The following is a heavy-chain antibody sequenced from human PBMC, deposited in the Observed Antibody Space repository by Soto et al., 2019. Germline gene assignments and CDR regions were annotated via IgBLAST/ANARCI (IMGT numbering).Heavy chain of an antibody. Sequence: GGSLRLSCAASGFTFSSYAMHWVRQAPGKGLEWVAVISYDGSNKYYADSVKGRFTISRDNSKNTLYLQMNSLRAEDTAVYYCARDRGYSGYEADFDYWGQGTLVTVSS. CDR1: GFTFSSYA. CDR2: ISYDGSNK. D-gene: IGHD5-12*01. CDR3: ARDRGYSGYEADFDY. V-gene: IGHV3-30-3*01. J-gene: IGHJ4*02.